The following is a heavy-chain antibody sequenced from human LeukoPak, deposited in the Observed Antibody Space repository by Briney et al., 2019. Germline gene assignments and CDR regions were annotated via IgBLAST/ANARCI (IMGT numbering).Heavy chain of an antibody. V-gene: IGHV4-34*01. CDR1: GGSFSGYY. CDR3: ARHLGNVRWGVNPRWFEP. J-gene: IGHJ5*02. Sequence: PSETLSLTCAVYGGSFSGYYWSWIRQPPGKGLEWIGEINHSGSTNYNLSLKRRVTIPVDTSKNQFSLKLSSVTAAGTAVYYCARHLGNVRWGVNPRWFEPWGQGTLVTVSS. CDR2: INHSGST. D-gene: IGHD4-23*01.